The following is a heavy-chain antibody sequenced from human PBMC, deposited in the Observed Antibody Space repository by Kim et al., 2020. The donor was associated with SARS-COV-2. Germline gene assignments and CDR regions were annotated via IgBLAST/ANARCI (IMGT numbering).Heavy chain of an antibody. CDR1: GGSISSSSYY. Sequence: SETLSLTCTVSGGSISSSSYYWGWIRQPPGKGLEWIGNIYYSGSTYYNPSLKSRVTISVDTSKNQFSLKLSSVTAADTAVYYCARDYGDYVDAFDIWGQGTMVTVSS. D-gene: IGHD4-17*01. CDR2: IYYSGST. J-gene: IGHJ3*02. V-gene: IGHV4-39*07. CDR3: ARDYGDYVDAFDI.